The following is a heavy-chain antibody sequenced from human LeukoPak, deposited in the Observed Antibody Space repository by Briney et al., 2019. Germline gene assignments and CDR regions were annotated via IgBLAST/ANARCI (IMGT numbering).Heavy chain of an antibody. D-gene: IGHD6-13*01. CDR3: ARCSSSWDFDY. CDR2: ISSSSSYT. V-gene: IGHV3-11*03. CDR1: GFTFSDYY. Sequence: GGSLRLSCAASGFTFSDYYMSWIRQAPGKGLEWVSYISSSSSYTNYADSVKGRFTISRDNAKNSLYLQMNSLRAEDTAVYYCARCSSSWDFDYWGQGTLVTVS. J-gene: IGHJ4*02.